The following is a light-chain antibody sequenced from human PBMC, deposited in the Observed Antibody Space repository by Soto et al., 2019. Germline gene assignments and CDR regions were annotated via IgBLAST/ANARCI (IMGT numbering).Light chain of an antibody. Sequence: EIVLTQSPATLSLSPGERVTLSCGARQSVSSSYLAWYQQKPGLAPRLLIYDASSRATGIPDRFSGSGSGTDFTLTISRLEPEDFAVYYCQQYGSSPITFGQGTRLEIK. CDR3: QQYGSSPIT. CDR2: DAS. CDR1: QSVSSSY. J-gene: IGKJ5*01. V-gene: IGKV3D-20*01.